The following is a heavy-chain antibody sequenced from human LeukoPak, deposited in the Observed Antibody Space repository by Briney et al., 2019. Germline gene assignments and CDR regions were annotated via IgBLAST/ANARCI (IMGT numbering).Heavy chain of an antibody. CDR3: ANRWSSGWYFDY. CDR2: IRYDGSNK. J-gene: IGHJ4*02. V-gene: IGHV3-30*02. Sequence: GGXLRLSCAASGFTFSSYGMHWVRQAPGKGLEGVAFIRYDGSNKYYADSVKGRFTISRDNSKNPLYLQMNSLRAEDTAVYYCANRWSSGWYFDYWGPGTLVTVSS. D-gene: IGHD6-19*01. CDR1: GFTFSSYG.